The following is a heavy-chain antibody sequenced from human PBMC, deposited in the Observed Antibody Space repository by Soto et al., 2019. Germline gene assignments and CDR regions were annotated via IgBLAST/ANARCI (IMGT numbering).Heavy chain of an antibody. CDR2: IIPIFGTA. V-gene: IGHV1-69*01. J-gene: IGHJ6*02. CDR1: GGTFSSYA. CDR3: ASGGIAGGRYGMDV. Sequence: QVQLVQSGAEVKKPGSSVKVSCKASGGTFSSYAISWVRQAPGQGLEWMGGIIPIFGTANYAQKFQGRVTITADESTSTAYMELSSLRSEDTAVYYCASGGIAGGRYGMDVWGQGTTVKVSS. D-gene: IGHD3-16*01.